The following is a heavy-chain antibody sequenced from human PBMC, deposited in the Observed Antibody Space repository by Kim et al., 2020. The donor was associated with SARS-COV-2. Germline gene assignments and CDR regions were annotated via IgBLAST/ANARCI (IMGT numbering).Heavy chain of an antibody. V-gene: IGHV4-31*03. CDR3: ARDWENYDFWSGYYTARYFDL. CDR2: IYYSGST. CDR1: GGSISSGGYY. Sequence: SETLSLTCTVSGGSISSGGYYWSWIRQHPGKGLEWIGYIYYSGSTYYNPSLKSRVTISVDTSKNQFSLKLSSVTAADTAVYYCARDWENYDFWSGYYTARYFDLWGRGTLVTVSS. J-gene: IGHJ2*01. D-gene: IGHD3-3*01.